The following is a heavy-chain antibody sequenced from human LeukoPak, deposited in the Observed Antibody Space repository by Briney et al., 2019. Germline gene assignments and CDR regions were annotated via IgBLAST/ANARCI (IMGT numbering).Heavy chain of an antibody. J-gene: IGHJ4*02. Sequence: AGSLRLSCATSGFTFSRFSMRWVRQAPGKGLEWVSSIYFTGNHISYADSVKGRFTISRDNANNSVYLQMSGLRAEDTAVYYFAREFSTVGNFDYWGQGTLVTVSS. D-gene: IGHD3-3*02. CDR3: AREFSTVGNFDY. V-gene: IGHV3-21*01. CDR1: GFTFSRFS. CDR2: IYFTGNHI.